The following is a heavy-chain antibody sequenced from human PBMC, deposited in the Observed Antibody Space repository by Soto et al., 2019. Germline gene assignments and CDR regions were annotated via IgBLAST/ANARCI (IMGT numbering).Heavy chain of an antibody. CDR2: ISTYNGDT. J-gene: IGHJ6*01. V-gene: IGHV1-18*01. Sequence: QVQLVQSGAEVKKPGASVKVSCKASGYSFTTYGIAWVRQAPGQGLEWMGWISTYNGDTDYAQKPQGRVIMTTDTTTTTAYMELRSLRSDDTAVYYYAREVSRPYYYSGMDVWGQGTTVSVSS. D-gene: IGHD3-16*01. CDR1: GYSFTTYG. CDR3: AREVSRPYYYSGMDV.